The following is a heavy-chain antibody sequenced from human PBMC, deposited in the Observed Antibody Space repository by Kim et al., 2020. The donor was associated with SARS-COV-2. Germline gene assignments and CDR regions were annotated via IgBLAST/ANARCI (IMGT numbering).Heavy chain of an antibody. CDR2: IYYSGST. CDR3: ARHDIERERPLGGSGSYYVLGLFDY. V-gene: IGHV4-39*01. Sequence: SETLSLTCTVSGGSISSSSYYWGWIRQPPGKGLEWIGSIYYSGSTYYNPSLKSRVTISVDTSKNQFSLKLSSVTAADTAVYYCARHDIERERPLGGSGSYYVLGLFDYWGQGTLVTVSS. D-gene: IGHD3-10*01. CDR1: GGSISSSSYY. J-gene: IGHJ4*02.